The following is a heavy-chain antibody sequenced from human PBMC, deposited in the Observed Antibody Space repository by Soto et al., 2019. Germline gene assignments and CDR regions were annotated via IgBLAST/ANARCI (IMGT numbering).Heavy chain of an antibody. CDR2: ISYDGSNK. J-gene: IGHJ6*02. Sequence: LRLSCAAPELNFSSYAMHWVRQAPGKGLEWVAVISYDGSNKYYADSVKGRFTISRDNSKNTLYLQMNSLRAEDTAVYYCARVVRGGMDVWGQGTTVTVSS. V-gene: IGHV3-30-3*01. CDR3: ARVVRGGMDV. CDR1: ELNFSSYA. D-gene: IGHD1-26*01.